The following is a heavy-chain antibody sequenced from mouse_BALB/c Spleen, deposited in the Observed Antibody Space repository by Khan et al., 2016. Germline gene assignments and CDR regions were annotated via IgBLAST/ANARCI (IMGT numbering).Heavy chain of an antibody. J-gene: IGHJ2*01. D-gene: IGHD1-1*01. CDR2: IDPANGNT. CDR3: ARRGPIYYYGSSYGY. Sequence: VQLQQSGAELVKPGASVKLSCTASAFNIKDTFMHWVKQRPEQGLEWIGRIDPANGNTKYDPKFQGRATITADTSSNTAYLQLSSRTSEDTAVYYCARRGPIYYYGSSYGYWGQGTTLTVSS. CDR1: AFNIKDTF. V-gene: IGHV14-3*02.